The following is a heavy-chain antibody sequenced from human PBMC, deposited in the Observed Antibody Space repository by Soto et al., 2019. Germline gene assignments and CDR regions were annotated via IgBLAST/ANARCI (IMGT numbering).Heavy chain of an antibody. V-gene: IGHV3-23*01. J-gene: IGHJ3*02. CDR3: AKFQASPWGSYPDTVAFDI. CDR1: GFTFSSYA. CDR2: ISGSGGST. D-gene: IGHD3-16*02. Sequence: GGSLRLSCAASGFTFSSYAMSWVRQAPGKGLEWVSAISGSGGSTYYADSVKGRFTISRDNSKNTLYLQMNSLRAEDTAVYYCAKFQASPWGSYPDTVAFDIWGQGTMVTVSS.